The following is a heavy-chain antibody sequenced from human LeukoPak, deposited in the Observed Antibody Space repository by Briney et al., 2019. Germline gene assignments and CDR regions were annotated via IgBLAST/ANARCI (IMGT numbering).Heavy chain of an antibody. CDR3: ATGLPAAAAAQT. V-gene: IGHV1-24*01. Sequence: ASVKVSSKVSGYTLTELAVHWVRQAPGKGLEWMANFDPEDGETLYTQKFQGRVTLTEDTSTDTAYFELSSLRSDDTAVYYCATGLPAAAAAQTWGQGTLVTVSS. D-gene: IGHD6-13*01. CDR2: FDPEDGET. J-gene: IGHJ5*02. CDR1: GYTLTELA.